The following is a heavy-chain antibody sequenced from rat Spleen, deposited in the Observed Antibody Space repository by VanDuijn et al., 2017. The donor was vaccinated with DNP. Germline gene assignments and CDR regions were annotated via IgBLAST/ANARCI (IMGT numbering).Heavy chain of an antibody. D-gene: IGHD1-3*01. V-gene: IGHV5-22*01. CDR1: GFPFSDYF. CDR2: ISHDGGGT. Sequence: EVRLVESGGGSVQPGRSLKLSCAASGFPFSDYFMAWVRQAPNKGLEWVASISHDGGGTFYGDSVKGRVTISRENAKTTLYLQMNSLRSEDTASYYCVSFNLPAPWGQGTSVTVSS. CDR3: VSFNLPAP. J-gene: IGHJ4*01.